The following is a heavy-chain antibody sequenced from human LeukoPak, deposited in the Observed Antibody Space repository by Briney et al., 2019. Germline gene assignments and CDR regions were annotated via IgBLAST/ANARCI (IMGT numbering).Heavy chain of an antibody. V-gene: IGHV4-4*02. CDR2: IYHSGST. D-gene: IGHD6-13*01. CDR1: GGSISSSNW. CDR3: ARVLYSSSFYYYYYMDV. Sequence: SETLSLACAVAGGSISSSNWWSWVRLPPGKGLEWTGEIYHSGSTNYNPSLKSRVTISVDKSKHQFSLKLSSVTAADTAVDYCARVLYSSSFYYYYYMDVWGKGTTVTISS. J-gene: IGHJ6*03.